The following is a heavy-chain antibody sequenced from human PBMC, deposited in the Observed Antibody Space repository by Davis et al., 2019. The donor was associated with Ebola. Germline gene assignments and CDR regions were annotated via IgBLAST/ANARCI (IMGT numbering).Heavy chain of an antibody. CDR3: ARGEITAGPGNPSYFDY. Sequence: MPSETLSLTCAVYGGSFSGYYWSWIRQPPGKGLEWIGEINHSGSTNYNPSLKSRVTISVDTSKNQFSLKLSSVTAADTAVYYCARGEITAGPGNPSYFDYWGQGTLVTVSS. CDR2: INHSGST. V-gene: IGHV4-34*01. D-gene: IGHD6-6*01. J-gene: IGHJ4*02. CDR1: GGSFSGYY.